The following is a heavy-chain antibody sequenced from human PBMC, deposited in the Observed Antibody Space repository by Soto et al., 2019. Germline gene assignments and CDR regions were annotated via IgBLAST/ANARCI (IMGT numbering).Heavy chain of an antibody. V-gene: IGHV1-69*13. CDR3: ARGYSSGWYASGWFDP. J-gene: IGHJ5*02. D-gene: IGHD6-19*01. CDR2: IIPIFGTR. CDR1: GGTFSNYA. Sequence: SVKVSCKASGGTFSNYAITWVRQAPGQGLEWLGRIIPIFGTRDYAQKFQGRVTISADESTTTAYMELSSLRSEDTAVYYCARGYSSGWYASGWFDPWG.